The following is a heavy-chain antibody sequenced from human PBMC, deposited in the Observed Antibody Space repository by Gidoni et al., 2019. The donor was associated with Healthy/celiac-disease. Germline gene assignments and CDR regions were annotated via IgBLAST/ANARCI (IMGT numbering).Heavy chain of an antibody. J-gene: IGHJ4*02. Sequence: QVQLVESGGGGVQPGRALTISRAASGFTLSSYAMHWVRQSPGKGLECVAVISYDGSNKYYADSVKGRFTISRDNSKNTLYLQMNSLRAEDTAVYYCARDIYGDYPMHIDYWGQGTLVTVSS. CDR2: ISYDGSNK. D-gene: IGHD4-17*01. CDR3: ARDIYGDYPMHIDY. CDR1: GFTLSSYA. V-gene: IGHV3-30-3*01.